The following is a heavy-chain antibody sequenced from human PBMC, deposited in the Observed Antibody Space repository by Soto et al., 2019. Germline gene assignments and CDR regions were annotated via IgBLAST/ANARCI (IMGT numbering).Heavy chain of an antibody. D-gene: IGHD3-22*01. J-gene: IGHJ6*02. V-gene: IGHV1-69*01. CDR3: AVVDMSDNAVDHYIYAMDV. Sequence: QVQLVQSGAEVKKPGSSVKVSCKASGGTRRRYAISWVRQAPGRGLEWMGGIIPRFGTTSYAQTEKAQGSLTRNADGHLITATIALCSLGSDDTAVYFCAVVDMSDNAVDHYIYAMDVSGQGATGIVSS. CDR2: IIPRFGTT. CDR1: GGTRRRYA.